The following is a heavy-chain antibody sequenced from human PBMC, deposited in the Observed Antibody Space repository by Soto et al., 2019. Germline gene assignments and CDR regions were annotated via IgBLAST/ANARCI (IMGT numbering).Heavy chain of an antibody. D-gene: IGHD2-2*01. CDR2: IYYSGST. CDR3: ARQNSELVPAASNWFDP. V-gene: IGHV4-39*01. Sequence: QLQLQESGPGLVKPSETLSLTCTVSGGSISSSSYYWGWIRQPPGKGLEWIGSIYYSGSTYYNPSLKSRVTISVDTSKNQFSLKLSSVTAADTAVYYCARQNSELVPAASNWFDPWGQGTLVTVSS. J-gene: IGHJ5*02. CDR1: GGSISSSSYY.